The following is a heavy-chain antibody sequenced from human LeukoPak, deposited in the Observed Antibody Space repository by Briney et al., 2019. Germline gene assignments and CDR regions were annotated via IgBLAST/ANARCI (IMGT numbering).Heavy chain of an antibody. Sequence: GGSLRLPCAASGFTVSSNYMSWVRQAPGKGLEWVSYIGRSSSYTEYADSVKGRFTISRDNAKNSVFLQMNSLRAEDTAVYYCARLFSGDDYSFFEYWGQGNLVTVSS. CDR2: IGRSSSYT. V-gene: IGHV3-11*03. CDR3: ARLFSGDDYSFFEY. J-gene: IGHJ4*02. D-gene: IGHD5-12*01. CDR1: GFTVSSNY.